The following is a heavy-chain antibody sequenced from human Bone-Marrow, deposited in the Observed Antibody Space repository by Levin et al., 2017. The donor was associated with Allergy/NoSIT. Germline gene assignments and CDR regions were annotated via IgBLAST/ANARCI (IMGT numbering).Heavy chain of an antibody. CDR2: ISGSGGST. CDR1: GFTFTSYA. J-gene: IGHJ4*02. D-gene: IGHD6-19*01. Sequence: PGGSLRLSCAASGFTFTSYAMNWVRQAPGKGLEWVSAISGSGGSTYYADSVKGRFTISRDNSKNQLYLQMNSLRAEDTAVDYCAKGAGWVAGAVALIWGQGTLVTVSS. CDR3: AKGAGWVAGAVALI. V-gene: IGHV3-23*01.